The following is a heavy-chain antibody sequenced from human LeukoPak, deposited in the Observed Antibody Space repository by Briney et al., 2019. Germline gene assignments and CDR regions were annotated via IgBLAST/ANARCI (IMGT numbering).Heavy chain of an antibody. Sequence: GGSLRLSGAASGFTLSAYYMSWIRQAPGKGLEWVSYISSSGSTIYYADSVKGRFAISRDNAKNSLYLQMNSLRAEDTAVYYCARRRDFIDYWGQGTLVTVSS. V-gene: IGHV3-11*01. D-gene: IGHD3/OR15-3a*01. CDR2: ISSSGSTI. CDR1: GFTLSAYY. CDR3: ARRRDFIDY. J-gene: IGHJ4*02.